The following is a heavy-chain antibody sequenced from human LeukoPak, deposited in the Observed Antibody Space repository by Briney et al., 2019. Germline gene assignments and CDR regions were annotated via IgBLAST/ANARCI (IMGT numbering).Heavy chain of an antibody. CDR3: ARQSRDGSKTRGYYFDS. CDR1: GYSFTSYW. J-gene: IGHJ4*02. V-gene: IGHV5-51*01. Sequence: GESLKISCKASGYSFTSYWIGWVRQMPGKGLEWMGIIYPGDSDTTYSPSFEGQVTISADKSIDTVYLQWSSLKASDTATYYCARQSRDGSKTRGYYFDSWGQGTLVTVSS. CDR2: IYPGDSDT. D-gene: IGHD3-10*01.